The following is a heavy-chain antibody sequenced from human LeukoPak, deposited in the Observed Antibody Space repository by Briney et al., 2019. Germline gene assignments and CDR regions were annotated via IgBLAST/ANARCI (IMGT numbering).Heavy chain of an antibody. CDR1: GYTFTNFD. Sequence: ASVKVSCKASGYTFTNFDINWVRQATGQGLEWMGWMNPKTGNTGSAQKLQGRVTVTGNTSISTAYMELSSLRSEDTAVYYCVRIDYSNAFDIWGQGTMVTVSS. J-gene: IGHJ3*02. D-gene: IGHD4-11*01. CDR3: VRIDYSNAFDI. V-gene: IGHV1-8*01. CDR2: MNPKTGNT.